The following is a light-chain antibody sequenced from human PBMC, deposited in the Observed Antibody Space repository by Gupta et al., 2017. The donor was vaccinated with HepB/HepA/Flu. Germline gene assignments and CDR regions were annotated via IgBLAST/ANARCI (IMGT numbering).Light chain of an antibody. CDR1: SLRSFY. V-gene: IGLV3-19*01. J-gene: IGLJ2*01. Sequence: SSELTQDPAVSVAFGQTVRITCQGDSLRSFYASWYQQKPGQAPLLVIYGKNNRPSGIPDRFSGSSSGDTASLTITGAQAEDEADYYCNSRDSSGNHLVFGGGTKLTVL. CDR3: NSRDSSGNHLV. CDR2: GKN.